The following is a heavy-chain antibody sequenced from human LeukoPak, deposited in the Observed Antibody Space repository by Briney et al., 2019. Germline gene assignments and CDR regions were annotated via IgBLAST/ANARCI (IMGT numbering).Heavy chain of an antibody. J-gene: IGHJ4*02. CDR1: GYTYSTYY. D-gene: IGHD1-1*01. V-gene: IGHV1-46*01. CDR3: ARERYKSALDY. CDR2: IDPSGGTT. Sequence: ASVKISCKPSGYTYSTYYLHWVRQAPGQGLEWMGIIDPSGGTTTFQGRVTMTRDMSAGTVYMELRSLRSEDTAVYYCARERYKSALDYWGQGTPVTVSS.